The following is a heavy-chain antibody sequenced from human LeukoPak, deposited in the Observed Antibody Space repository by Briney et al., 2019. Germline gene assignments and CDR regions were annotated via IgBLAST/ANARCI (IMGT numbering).Heavy chain of an antibody. CDR2: ISSSGSTI. Sequence: GGSLRLSCAASGFTFSDYYMSWIRQAPGKGLEWVSYISSSGSTIYYADSVKGRFTIPRDNSRNTLYPPMKSLRGEDTAVYYCAKDGVWIGEKKANMDVWGKGTTV. J-gene: IGHJ6*03. D-gene: IGHD3-10*01. CDR3: AKDGVWIGEKKANMDV. V-gene: IGHV3-11*01. CDR1: GFTFSDYY.